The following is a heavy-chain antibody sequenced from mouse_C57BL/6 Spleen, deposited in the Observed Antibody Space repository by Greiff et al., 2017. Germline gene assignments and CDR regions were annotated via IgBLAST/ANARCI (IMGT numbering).Heavy chain of an antibody. CDR2: IHPNSGST. Sequence: VQLQQSGAELVKPGASVKLSCKASGYTFNSYWMHWVKQRPGQGLEWIGMIHPNSGSTNYNEKFKSKATLTVDKSSSTAYMQLSSLTSEDSAVYYCARRDYDALDYWGQGTTLTVSS. CDR3: ARRDYDALDY. J-gene: IGHJ2*01. D-gene: IGHD2-4*01. V-gene: IGHV1-64*01. CDR1: GYTFNSYW.